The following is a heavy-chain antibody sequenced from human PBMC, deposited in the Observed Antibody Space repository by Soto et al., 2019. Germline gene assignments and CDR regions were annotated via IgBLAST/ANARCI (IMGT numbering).Heavy chain of an antibody. CDR2: IRSNTDGGTT. CDR3: TTETATYNVVMVVGSTPLDY. J-gene: IGHJ4*02. D-gene: IGHD2-15*01. Sequence: EVQLVESGGDLVQPGESLRLSCAASGFTFSNAWMSWVRQAPGKGLEWVGRIRSNTDGGTTDYAAPVKGRFTISRDDSKTTLYLQMNSLKTEDTALYFCTTETATYNVVMVVGSTPLDYWGQGTLVTVSS. V-gene: IGHV3-15*01. CDR1: GFTFSNAW.